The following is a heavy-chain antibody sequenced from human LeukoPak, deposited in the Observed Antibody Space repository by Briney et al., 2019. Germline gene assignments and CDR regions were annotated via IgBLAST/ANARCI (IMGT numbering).Heavy chain of an antibody. J-gene: IGHJ5*02. CDR3: ARAAGIAVAGPYFNWFDP. CDR1: GGSISSYY. V-gene: IGHV4-59*01. CDR2: IYYSGST. Sequence: SETLSLTCTVSGGSISSYYWSWIRQPPGKGLEWIGYIYYSGSTNYNPSLKSRVTISVDTSKNQFSPKLSSVTAADTAVYYCARAAGIAVAGPYFNWFDPWGQGTLVTVSS. D-gene: IGHD6-19*01.